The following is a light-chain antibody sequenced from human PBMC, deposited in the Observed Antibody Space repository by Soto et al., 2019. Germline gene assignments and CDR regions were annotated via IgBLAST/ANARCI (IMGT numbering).Light chain of an antibody. J-gene: IGKJ4*01. Sequence: DIQMTQSPSTLSASVGDRVTITCRASQSISSWLAWYQQKPGKAPNLLIYKTSSLESGVPSRFSGSGSGTEFTLTVNSLQPDDFATYYCQQYDSYPLTFGGGTKVEFK. CDR3: QQYDSYPLT. CDR2: KTS. V-gene: IGKV1-5*03. CDR1: QSISSW.